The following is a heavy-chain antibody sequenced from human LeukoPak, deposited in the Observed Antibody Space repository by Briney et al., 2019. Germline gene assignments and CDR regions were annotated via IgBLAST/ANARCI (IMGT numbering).Heavy chain of an antibody. V-gene: IGHV3-7*05. CDR3: AVLQYSSSWYVDY. D-gene: IGHD6-13*01. Sequence: PGGSLRLSCAASGFTFSSYWMSWVRQAPGKGLEWVADIKQDGSEKYYADSVKGRFTISRDNAKNSLYLQMNSLRAEDTALYYCAVLQYSSSWYVDYWGQGTLVTVSS. CDR1: GFTFSSYW. CDR2: IKQDGSEK. J-gene: IGHJ4*02.